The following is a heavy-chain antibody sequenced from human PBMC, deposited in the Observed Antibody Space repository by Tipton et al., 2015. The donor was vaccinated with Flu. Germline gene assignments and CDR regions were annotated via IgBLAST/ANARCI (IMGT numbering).Heavy chain of an antibody. CDR2: INPDSGGT. Sequence: QLMQSGAEVKKPGASVKVSCKASGYTFNIYYIHWVRQAPGQGLEWMGWINPDSGGTYYAQKFQGRVTMTRDTAIRTVYMELSSLRSDDTAVYYCAKDGVAATDYWGQGTLVTVSS. CDR3: AKDGVAATDY. CDR1: GYTFNIYY. D-gene: IGHD2-15*01. J-gene: IGHJ4*02. V-gene: IGHV1-2*02.